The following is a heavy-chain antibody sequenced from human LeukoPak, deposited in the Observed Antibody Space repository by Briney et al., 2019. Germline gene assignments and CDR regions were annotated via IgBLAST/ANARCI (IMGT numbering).Heavy chain of an antibody. CDR3: ARAPHFFDTSGSRYYSDD. V-gene: IGHV4-39*07. D-gene: IGHD3-22*01. CDR1: GGSIRSTTYY. Sequence: SETLSLTCSVSGGSIRSTTYYWGWIRQPPGKGLEWIGSICYSGNTYYSPSLMSRVTISVDTSKNQFSLNLSSVTAADTAVYFCARAPHFFDTSGSRYYSDDWGQGALVTVSS. J-gene: IGHJ4*02. CDR2: ICYSGNT.